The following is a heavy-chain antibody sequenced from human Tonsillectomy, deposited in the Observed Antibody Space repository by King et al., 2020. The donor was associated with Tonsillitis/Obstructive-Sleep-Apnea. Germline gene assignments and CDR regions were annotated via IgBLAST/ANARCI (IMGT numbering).Heavy chain of an antibody. CDR2: INHSGNT. Sequence: VQLQQWGAGLLKPSETLSLTCAVYGGSFSGYYWSWIRQPPGKGLEWIGEINHSGNTDYNPSLKSRVTTSVDTSKYQFSLKLTSVTAADTAVYYCARGSRYCSSSSCRWFDPWGQGTLVTVSS. V-gene: IGHV4-34*01. CDR3: ARGSRYCSSSSCRWFDP. CDR1: GGSFSGYY. J-gene: IGHJ5*02. D-gene: IGHD2-2*01.